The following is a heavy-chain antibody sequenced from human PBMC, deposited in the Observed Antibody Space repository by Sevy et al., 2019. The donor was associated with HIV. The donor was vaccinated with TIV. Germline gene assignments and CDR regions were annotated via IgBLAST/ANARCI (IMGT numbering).Heavy chain of an antibody. CDR1: GGSVSSGSSY. D-gene: IGHD6-13*01. CDR3: VRDRIAAAGGYFDY. V-gene: IGHV4-61*01. J-gene: IGHJ4*02. CDR2: ISYIGST. Sequence: SETLSLTCTVSGGSVSSGSSYWSWIRQPPGKGLEWIGYISYIGSTNYNPSLKSRVTISVDTSKNQLSLRLSSLTAADTAIYYCVRDRIAAAGGYFDYWGQGTLVTVSS.